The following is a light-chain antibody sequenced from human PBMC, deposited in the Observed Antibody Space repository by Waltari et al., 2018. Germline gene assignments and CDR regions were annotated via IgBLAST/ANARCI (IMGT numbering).Light chain of an antibody. Sequence: EIVLTQSPGTLSLSLGESATLSCRASQSIDSNYVAWYQQKPGQAPRLLISGASTRATGIPDRFRGSESGTDFFTLTINRLEPEDFAVYYCQQYGSSPPITFGGGTKVEIK. CDR3: QQYGSSPPIT. V-gene: IGKV3-20*01. CDR2: GAS. CDR1: QSIDSNY. J-gene: IGKJ4*01.